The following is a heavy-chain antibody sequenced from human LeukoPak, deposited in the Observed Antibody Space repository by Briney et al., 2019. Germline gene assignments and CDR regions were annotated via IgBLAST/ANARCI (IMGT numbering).Heavy chain of an antibody. CDR2: INHSGST. V-gene: IGHV4-34*01. J-gene: IGHJ6*03. D-gene: IGHD6-6*01. CDR1: GGSFSGYY. CDR3: ARSRDSSSSRRYYYYYYMDV. Sequence: SETLSLTCAVYGGSFSGYYWSWIRQPPGKGLEWIGEINHSGSTNYNPSLKSRVTISVDTSKNQFSLKLSSVTAADTAVYYCARSRDSSSSRRYYYYYYMDVWGKGTTVTVSS.